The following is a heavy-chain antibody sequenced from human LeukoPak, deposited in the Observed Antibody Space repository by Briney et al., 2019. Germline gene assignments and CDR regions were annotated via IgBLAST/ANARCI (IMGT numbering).Heavy chain of an antibody. Sequence: SETLSLTCTVSGGSISSYYWSWIRQPPGKGLEWIGYIYYSGSTNYNPSLKSRVTISVDTSKNQFSLKLSSVTAADTAVYYCARGLRSPSARASLPYDYWGQGTLVTVSS. CDR2: IYYSGST. V-gene: IGHV4-59*12. D-gene: IGHD4-17*01. J-gene: IGHJ4*02. CDR3: ARGLRSPSARASLPYDY. CDR1: GGSISSYY.